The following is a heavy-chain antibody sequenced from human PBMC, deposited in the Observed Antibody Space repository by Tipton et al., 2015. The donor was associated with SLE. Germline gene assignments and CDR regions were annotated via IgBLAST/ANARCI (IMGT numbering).Heavy chain of an antibody. CDR2: IDQRVNT. D-gene: IGHD2-21*01. J-gene: IGHJ4*02. CDR3: ARRRFQSASDY. Sequence: TLSLTCSVSGYSITNTYYWGWIRQPPGKGLEWIASIDQRVNTYFNPSLKSRISISVDTSKNQFSLKLNSVTAADTAVYYCARRRFQSASDYWGQGTLVSVSS. V-gene: IGHV4-38-2*01. CDR1: GYSITNTYY.